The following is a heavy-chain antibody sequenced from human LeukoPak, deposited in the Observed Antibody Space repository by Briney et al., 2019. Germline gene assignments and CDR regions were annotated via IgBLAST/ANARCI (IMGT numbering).Heavy chain of an antibody. CDR2: ISSSGSTI. D-gene: IGHD3-10*01. CDR3: GRGLVSYYYGSVDY. Sequence: PGGSLRLSCAAYAFTFSSYEMNWDRQPPGKGLEWVSYISSSGSTIYYADSVKGRFTISRDNAKNSLYLQMNSLRAEDTAGDYCGRGLVSYYYGSVDYWGEGRLVTVCS. CDR1: AFTFSSYE. J-gene: IGHJ4*02. V-gene: IGHV3-48*03.